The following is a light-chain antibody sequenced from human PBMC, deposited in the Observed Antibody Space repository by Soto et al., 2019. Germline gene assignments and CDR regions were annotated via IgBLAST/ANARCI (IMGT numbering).Light chain of an antibody. Sequence: QSVLTQPPSVSAAPGQKVTISCSGSSSNVGGNYVSWYQVLPQTVPKLLIYDNHKRHSGIPDRFSGSKSGTSATLGITDLQTGDEAEYYCGTWDISLDTVVFGGGTKVTVL. CDR2: DNH. CDR3: GTWDISLDTVV. V-gene: IGLV1-51*01. J-gene: IGLJ2*01. CDR1: SSNVGGNY.